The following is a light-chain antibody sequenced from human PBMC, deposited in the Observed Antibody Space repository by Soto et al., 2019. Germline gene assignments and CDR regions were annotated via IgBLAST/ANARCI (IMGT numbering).Light chain of an antibody. V-gene: IGLV7-46*01. CDR2: DTT. J-gene: IGLJ2*01. CDR1: TGVVTSGHW. CDR3: SLTFTGGRV. Sequence: QAVVTQEPSLTVSPGGTVTLTCGPSTGVVTSGHWPYWLQQKPGQAPRTLIYDTTNKHSGTPARFSGSLLGGKAALTLSSAQPEDEADYYCSLTFTGGRVFGGGTKLTVL.